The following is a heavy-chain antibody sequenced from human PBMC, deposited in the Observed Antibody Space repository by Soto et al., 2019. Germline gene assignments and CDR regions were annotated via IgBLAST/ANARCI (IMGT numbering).Heavy chain of an antibody. CDR3: ATSKSYYYDSSGYSNWFDP. CDR2: IYYSGST. CDR1: GGSISSGGYY. Sequence: PSETLSLTCTVSGGSISSGGYYWSWIRQHPGKGLELIGYIYYSGSTYYNPSLKSRVTISVDTSKNQFSLKLSSVTAADTAVYYCATSKSYYYDSSGYSNWFDPWGQGTLVTVS. V-gene: IGHV4-31*03. J-gene: IGHJ5*02. D-gene: IGHD3-22*01.